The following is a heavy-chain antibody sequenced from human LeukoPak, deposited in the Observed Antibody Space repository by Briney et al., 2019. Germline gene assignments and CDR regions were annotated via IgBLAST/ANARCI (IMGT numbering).Heavy chain of an antibody. CDR2: IIPIFGTA. CDR1: GGTFSSYA. D-gene: IGHD3-3*01. CDR3: ARALTIFGVVIMGY. Sequence: ASVKVSCKASGGTFSSYAISWVRQAPGQGLEWMGRIIPIFGTANYAQKLQGRVTMTTDTSTSTAYMELRSLRSDDTAVYYCARALTIFGVVIMGYWGQGTLVTVSS. V-gene: IGHV1-69*05. J-gene: IGHJ4*02.